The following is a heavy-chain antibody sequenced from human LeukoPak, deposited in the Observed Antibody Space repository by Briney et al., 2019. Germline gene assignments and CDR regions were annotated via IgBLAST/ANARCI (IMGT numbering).Heavy chain of an antibody. CDR3: ARDNSGSTNYYFDY. CDR1: GYTFTGYY. CDR2: INPNSGGT. J-gene: IGHJ4*02. D-gene: IGHD5-12*01. V-gene: IGHV1-2*02. Sequence: ASVKVSCKASGYTFTGYYMHWVRQAPGQGLEWMGWINPNSGGTNYAQKFQGRVTMTRDTSISTAYMELSRLRSDDTAVYYCARDNSGSTNYYFDYWGQGTLVTVSS.